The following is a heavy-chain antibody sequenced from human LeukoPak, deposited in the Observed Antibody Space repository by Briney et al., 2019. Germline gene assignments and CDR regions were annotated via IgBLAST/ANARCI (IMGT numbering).Heavy chain of an antibody. CDR2: ISGDGEST. CDR1: GVTLRNYA. V-gene: IGHV3-23*01. Sequence: GGSLRLSCAASGVTLRNYAMTWIRQAPGKGLQWVSVISGDGESTHYADSVRGRFTISRDNSENTMYLQMNNLRAEDTATYYCAKDRDCSSTGCYVFANWGQGTLVTVSS. D-gene: IGHD2-2*01. CDR3: AKDRDCSSTGCYVFAN. J-gene: IGHJ4*02.